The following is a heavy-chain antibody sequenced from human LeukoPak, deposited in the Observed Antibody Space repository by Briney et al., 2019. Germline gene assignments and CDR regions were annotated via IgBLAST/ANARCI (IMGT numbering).Heavy chain of an antibody. Sequence: GGSLRLSCAASGFTFDDYGMSWVRQAPGKGLEWVSGINWNGGSTDYADSVKGRFTISRDNAKNSLYLQMNSLRAEDTALYYCARRESTYQNYFYFYYMDVWGKGTTVTVSS. CDR3: ARRESTYQNYFYFYYMDV. V-gene: IGHV3-20*04. CDR2: INWNGGST. CDR1: GFTFDDYG. J-gene: IGHJ6*03.